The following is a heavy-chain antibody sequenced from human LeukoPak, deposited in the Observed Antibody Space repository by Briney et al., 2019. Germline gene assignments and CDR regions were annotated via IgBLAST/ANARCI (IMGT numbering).Heavy chain of an antibody. CDR1: GFTFSTYW. Sequence: PGGSLRLSCAASGFTFSTYWMSWVGQAPGKGLEWVANIKEDGSEKYYVDSVKGRFTISRDNAKNSLYLQMNSLRAEDTAVYYCARAYYDFWSALPDYWGQGTLVTVSS. J-gene: IGHJ4*02. CDR3: ARAYYDFWSALPDY. V-gene: IGHV3-7*04. D-gene: IGHD3-3*01. CDR2: IKEDGSEK.